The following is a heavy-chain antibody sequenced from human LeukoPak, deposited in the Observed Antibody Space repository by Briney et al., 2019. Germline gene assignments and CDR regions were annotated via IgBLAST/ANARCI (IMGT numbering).Heavy chain of an antibody. CDR1: GASIISGNYY. CDR3: ARGEAAAGYFDY. CDR2: IYHSGST. D-gene: IGHD6-13*01. J-gene: IGHJ4*02. V-gene: IGHV4-30-2*01. Sequence: SQALSLTCTVSGASIISGNYYWSWIRQPPGKGLEWIGYIYHSGSTYYNPSLKSRVTISVDRSKNQFSLKLSSVTAADTAVYYCARGEAAAGYFDYWGQGTLVTVSS.